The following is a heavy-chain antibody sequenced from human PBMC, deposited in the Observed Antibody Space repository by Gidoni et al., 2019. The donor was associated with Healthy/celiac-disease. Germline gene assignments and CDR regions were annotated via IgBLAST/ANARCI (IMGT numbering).Heavy chain of an antibody. D-gene: IGHD3-22*01. CDR2: ISYDGSNK. CDR3: ASPLLYDSSGYCDY. J-gene: IGHJ4*02. Sequence: QVQLVESGGGVVQPGRSLRLSCAASGFTFSSYAMHWVRQAPGKGLEWVAVISYDGSNKYYADSVKGRFTISRDNSKNTLYLQMNSLRAEDTAVYYCASPLLYDSSGYCDYWGQGTLVTVSS. V-gene: IGHV3-30-3*01. CDR1: GFTFSSYA.